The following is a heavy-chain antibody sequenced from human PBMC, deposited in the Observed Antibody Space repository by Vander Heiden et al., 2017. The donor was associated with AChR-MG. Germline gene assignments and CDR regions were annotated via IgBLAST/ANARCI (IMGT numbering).Heavy chain of an antibody. D-gene: IGHD3-16*01. V-gene: IGHV5-10-1*03. CDR2: IDPRDYYT. J-gene: IGHJ3*02. CDR1: GYRLTSYW. CDR3: ARRFGATDAFDI. Sequence: DVQLVQSGAEVTKPVESLRISCKASGYRLTSYWIPWVRQMPGKGLEWMGGIDPRDYYTKDSPSFQGHVTISTDKSISTAYLQWSSLKASDTAMYYCARRFGATDAFDIWGQGTMVTVSS.